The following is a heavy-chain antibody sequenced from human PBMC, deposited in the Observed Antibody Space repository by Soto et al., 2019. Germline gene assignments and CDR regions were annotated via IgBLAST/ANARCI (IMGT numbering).Heavy chain of an antibody. CDR3: ARGRYCSSTSCYTLVDY. Sequence: NPSETLSLTCAVYGGSFSGYYRSWIRQPPGKGLEWIGEINHSGSTNYNPSLKSRVTISVDTSKNQFSLKLSSVTAADTAVYYCARGRYCSSTSCYTLVDYWGQGTLVTVSS. CDR2: INHSGST. CDR1: GGSFSGYY. J-gene: IGHJ4*02. D-gene: IGHD2-2*02. V-gene: IGHV4-34*01.